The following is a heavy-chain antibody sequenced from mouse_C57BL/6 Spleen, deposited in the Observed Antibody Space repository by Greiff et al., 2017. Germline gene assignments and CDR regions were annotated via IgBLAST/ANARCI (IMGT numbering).Heavy chain of an antibody. CDR3: ARHEGSPYYGSSYCFDY. V-gene: IGHV1-62-2*01. CDR2: FYPGSGSI. Sequence: QVQLQQPGAELVKPGASVKLSCKASGYTFTEYTIHWVKQRSGQGLEWIGWFYPGSGSIKYNEKFKDKATLTADKSSSTVYMELSRLTSEDSAVYFCARHEGSPYYGSSYCFDYWGQGTTLTVSS. J-gene: IGHJ2*01. CDR1: GYTFTEYT. D-gene: IGHD1-1*01.